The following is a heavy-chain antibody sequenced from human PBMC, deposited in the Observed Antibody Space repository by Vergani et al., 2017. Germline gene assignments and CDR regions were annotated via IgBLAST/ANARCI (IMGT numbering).Heavy chain of an antibody. CDR2: FDPEDGET. CDR3: ATDLRRRDAPQEYYYYYGMDV. V-gene: IGHV1-24*01. CDR1: GYTLTELS. J-gene: IGHJ6*02. Sequence: QVQLVQSGAEVKKPGASVKVSCKVSGYTLTELSMHWVRQAPGKGLEWMGGFDPEDGETIYAQKFQGRVTMTEDTSTDTAYMELSSLRSEDTAGYYCATDLRRRDAPQEYYYYYGMDVWGQGTTVTVSS.